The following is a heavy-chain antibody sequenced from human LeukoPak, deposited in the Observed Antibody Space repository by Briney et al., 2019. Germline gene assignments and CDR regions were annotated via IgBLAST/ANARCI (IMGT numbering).Heavy chain of an antibody. J-gene: IGHJ4*02. CDR2: ISWNSGSI. D-gene: IGHD4-17*01. CDR3: ATLSTPTTVTTEFDY. Sequence: PGRSLRLTCAASGFTFDDYAMHWVRQAPGKGLEWVSGISWNSGSIGYADSVKGRFTISRDNAKNSLYLQMNSLRAEDTALYYCATLSTPTTVTTEFDYWGQGTLVTVSS. CDR1: GFTFDDYA. V-gene: IGHV3-9*01.